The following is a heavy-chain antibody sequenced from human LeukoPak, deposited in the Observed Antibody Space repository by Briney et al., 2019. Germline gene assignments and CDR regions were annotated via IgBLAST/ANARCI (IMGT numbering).Heavy chain of an antibody. Sequence: SETLSLTCAVYGGSFSGYYWSWIRQPPGKGLEWIGEINHSGSTNYNPSLKSRVTISVDASKNQFSLKLSSVTAGDTAVYYCARGGKYWGQGTLVTVSS. CDR2: INHSGST. V-gene: IGHV4-34*01. CDR1: GGSFSGYY. J-gene: IGHJ4*02. CDR3: ARGGKY. D-gene: IGHD1-14*01.